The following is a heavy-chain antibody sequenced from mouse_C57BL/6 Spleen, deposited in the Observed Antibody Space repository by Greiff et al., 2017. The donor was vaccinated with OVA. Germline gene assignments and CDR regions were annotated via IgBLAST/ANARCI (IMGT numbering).Heavy chain of an antibody. CDR3: AHPITTVVEGAWFAY. D-gene: IGHD1-1*01. CDR2: IDPEDGDT. Sequence: VQLQQSGAELVRPGASVKLSCTASGFTIKDYYMHWVKQRPEQGLEWIGRIDPEDGDTAYAPKFQGKATLTADPSSTPAYLQLSSLTSEDTAFYYCAHPITTVVEGAWFAYWGQGTLVTVSA. V-gene: IGHV14-1*01. CDR1: GFTIKDYY. J-gene: IGHJ3*01.